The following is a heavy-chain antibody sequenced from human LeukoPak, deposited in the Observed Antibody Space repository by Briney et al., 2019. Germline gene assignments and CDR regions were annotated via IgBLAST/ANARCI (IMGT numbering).Heavy chain of an antibody. J-gene: IGHJ4*02. Sequence: GGSLRLSCAASGFTFSSYAMSWVRQAPGKGLEWVSAISGSGGSTYFADSVKGRFTISRDNSKNTLSLQMNSLSAEDTAVYYCAKDREEYTYGSDFDYWGQGTLVTVSS. CDR3: AKDREEYTYGSDFDY. CDR1: GFTFSSYA. D-gene: IGHD5-18*01. V-gene: IGHV3-23*01. CDR2: ISGSGGST.